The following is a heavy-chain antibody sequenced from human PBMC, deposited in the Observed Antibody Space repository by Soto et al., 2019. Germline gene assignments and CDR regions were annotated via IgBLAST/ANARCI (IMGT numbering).Heavy chain of an antibody. Sequence: QVQLVESGGGVVQPGRSLRLSCAASGFTFSSYGMHWVRQAPGKGLEWVAGMSNDGTNKYYTDSLKGRFTISRDNSNNTLYPQMNSLRAEDTAVYYCAKGKYSTSSTFDYWGQGTLVIVFS. CDR1: GFTFSSYG. D-gene: IGHD6-6*01. J-gene: IGHJ4*02. CDR3: AKGKYSTSSTFDY. V-gene: IGHV3-30*18. CDR2: MSNDGTNK.